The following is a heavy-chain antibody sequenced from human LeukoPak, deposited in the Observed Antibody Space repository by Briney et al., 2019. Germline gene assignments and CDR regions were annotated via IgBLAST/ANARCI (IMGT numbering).Heavy chain of an antibody. D-gene: IGHD3-10*01. CDR3: ARGVQGWFAP. J-gene: IGHJ5*02. CDR1: GGSISSSSYY. V-gene: IGHV4-39*07. Sequence: SETLSLTCTVSGGSISSSSYYWGWIRQPPGKGLEWIGNIYYSGSTYNNPSLKSRVSISVDTSRNQLSLRLTSVTAADTAVYYCARGVQGWFAPWGQGTLVTVSS. CDR2: IYYSGST.